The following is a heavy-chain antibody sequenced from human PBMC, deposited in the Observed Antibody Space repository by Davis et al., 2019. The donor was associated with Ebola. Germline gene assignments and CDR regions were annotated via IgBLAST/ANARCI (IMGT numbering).Heavy chain of an antibody. J-gene: IGHJ5*01. CDR1: GYTFTSYG. CDR3: ARGWVTTVNTLVP. V-gene: IGHV1-18*01. CDR2: ISAYNGNT. D-gene: IGHD4-17*01. Sequence: ASVKDTCKASGYTFTSYGISWVRQAPGQGVEWMGWISAYNGNTNYAQKLQGSVTITTDKYTSTAHMELRSLSSDDTAVYYCARGWVTTVNTLVPWGQGTLVTVSS.